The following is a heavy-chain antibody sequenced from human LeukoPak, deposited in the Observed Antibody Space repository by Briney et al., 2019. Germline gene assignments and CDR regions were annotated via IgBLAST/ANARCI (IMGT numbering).Heavy chain of an antibody. D-gene: IGHD2-2*01. Sequence: SEALSLTCAVSGGSISSGGYSWSWIRQPPGKGLEWIGYIYYSGSTNYNPSLKSRVTISVDTSKNQFSLKLSSVTAADTAVYYCARGYCSSTSCYFAFDIWGQGTMVTVSS. V-gene: IGHV4-61*08. CDR1: GGSISSGGYS. J-gene: IGHJ3*02. CDR3: ARGYCSSTSCYFAFDI. CDR2: IYYSGST.